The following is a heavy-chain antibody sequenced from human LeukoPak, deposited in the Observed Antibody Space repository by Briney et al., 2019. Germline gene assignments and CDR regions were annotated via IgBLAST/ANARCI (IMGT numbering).Heavy chain of an antibody. V-gene: IGHV1-24*01. CDR3: ATVWFGEFKERYYCYYNGMDV. CDR1: GYTLTELS. Sequence: GASVKVSCKVSGYTLTELSLHWVRQAPGKGLEWMGGFDHEDGETIYALKFQGRVTMTEDTSTDTAYMELRSLRSEDTAVYYCATVWFGEFKERYYCYYNGMDVWGQGTTVTVSS. D-gene: IGHD3-10*01. J-gene: IGHJ6*02. CDR2: FDHEDGET.